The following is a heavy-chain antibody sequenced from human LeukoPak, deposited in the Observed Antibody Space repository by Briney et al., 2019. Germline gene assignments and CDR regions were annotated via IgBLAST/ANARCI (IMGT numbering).Heavy chain of an antibody. Sequence: GGSLRLSCAASGFTFNKAWMSWVRQAPGKGLEWVGRIKSKTDGETIDYGAPAKGRFTISRDDSKNTLYLQMNSLKIEDTAMYYCTTGRSGNAFDIWGQGTMVTVSS. D-gene: IGHD2-15*01. CDR3: TTGRSGNAFDI. J-gene: IGHJ3*02. CDR2: IKSKTDGETI. CDR1: GFTFNKAW. V-gene: IGHV3-15*01.